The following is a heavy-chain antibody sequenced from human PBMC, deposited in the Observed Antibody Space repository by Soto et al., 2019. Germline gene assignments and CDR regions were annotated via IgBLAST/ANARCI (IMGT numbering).Heavy chain of an antibody. CDR2: ISAYNGNT. CDR1: GYTFTSYG. CDR3: ARAPEAVYVEELCDY. Sequence: ASVKVSCKASGYTFTSYGISWVRQAPGQGLEWMGWISAYNGNTNYAQKLQGRVTMTTDTSTSTAYMELRSLRSDDTAVYYCARAPEAVYVEELCDYWTQGSLVTGS. V-gene: IGHV1-18*01. J-gene: IGHJ4*02. D-gene: IGHD1-26*01.